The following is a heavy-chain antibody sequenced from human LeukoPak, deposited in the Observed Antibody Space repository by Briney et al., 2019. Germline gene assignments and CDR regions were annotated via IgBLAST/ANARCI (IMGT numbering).Heavy chain of an antibody. V-gene: IGHV1-3*01. Sequence: ASVKVSCKASGYTFTSYVMHWVRQDPGQGLEWMGWINAGTGNTEYSQKFQGRVTITSDTSASTAHMVLSSLRSEDTAVYYCARDCSGATCYVGAYDYWGQGILVTVSS. CDR2: INAGTGNT. CDR3: ARDCSGATCYVGAYDY. J-gene: IGHJ4*02. D-gene: IGHD2-15*01. CDR1: GYTFTSYV.